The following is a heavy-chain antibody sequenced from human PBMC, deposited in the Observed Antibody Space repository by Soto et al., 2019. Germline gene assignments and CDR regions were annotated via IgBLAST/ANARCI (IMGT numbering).Heavy chain of an antibody. J-gene: IGHJ6*02. CDR1: GGTFSSYA. CDR3: ARDEVPAAMVGREGYYDGMDV. CDR2: IIPIFGTA. D-gene: IGHD2-2*01. V-gene: IGHV1-69*13. Sequence: SVKVSCKASGGTFSSYAISWVRQAPGQGLEWMGGIIPIFGTANYAQKFQGRVTITADESTSTAYMELSSLRSEDTAVYYCARDEVPAAMVGREGYYDGMDVWGQGTTVTVSS.